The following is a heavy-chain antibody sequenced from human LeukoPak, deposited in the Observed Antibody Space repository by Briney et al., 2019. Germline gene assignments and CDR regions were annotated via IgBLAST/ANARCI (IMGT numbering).Heavy chain of an antibody. D-gene: IGHD6-13*01. CDR2: IKQDGSEK. V-gene: IGHV3-7*01. CDR1: GFTFSSYW. CDR3: MTASRSSSWPPPT. J-gene: IGHJ5*02. Sequence: GGSLRLSCAASGFTFSSYWINWVRQAPGKGLEWVANIKQDGSEKKYVDSVKGRFTISRDNAKNSLYLQMNSLRAEDTAVYYCMTASRSSSWPPPTWGQGTLVTVSS.